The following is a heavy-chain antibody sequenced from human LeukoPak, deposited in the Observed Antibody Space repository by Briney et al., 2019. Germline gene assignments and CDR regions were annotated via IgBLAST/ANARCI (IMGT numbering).Heavy chain of an antibody. D-gene: IGHD3-10*01. CDR1: GFTFSSYW. V-gene: IGHV3-7*03. Sequence: GGSLRLSCAASGFTFSSYWMSWVRQAPGKGLEWVANIKQDGSEKYYVDSVKGRFTISRDNAKNSLYLQMNSLRAEDTAVYYCARDPSDYYTSGSFDYWGQGTLVTVSS. J-gene: IGHJ4*02. CDR3: ARDPSDYYTSGSFDY. CDR2: IKQDGSEK.